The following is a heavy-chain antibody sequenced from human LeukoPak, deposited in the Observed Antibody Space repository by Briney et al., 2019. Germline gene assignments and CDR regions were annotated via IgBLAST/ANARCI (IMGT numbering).Heavy chain of an antibody. CDR2: IYPGDSDT. Sequence: HGESLKISCKGSGYSFTSYWIGWVRQMPGKGLEWMGIIYPGDSDTRYSPSFQGQVTISADKSISTAYLQWSSLKASDTAIYYCARHLYSSSSPYNWFDPWGQGTLVTVSS. CDR3: ARHLYSSSSPYNWFDP. J-gene: IGHJ5*02. V-gene: IGHV5-51*01. D-gene: IGHD6-13*01. CDR1: GYSFTSYW.